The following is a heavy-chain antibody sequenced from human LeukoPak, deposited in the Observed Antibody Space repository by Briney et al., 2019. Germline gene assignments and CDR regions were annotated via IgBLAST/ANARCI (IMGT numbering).Heavy chain of an antibody. D-gene: IGHD2-15*01. Sequence: SVTVSCKASRGTFSSYAISWVRQAPGQGLEWMGGIIPIFGTANYAQKFQGRVTITTDESTSTAYMELSSLRSEDTAVYYCARKYCSGGSCYSGFDYWGQGTLVTVSS. V-gene: IGHV1-69*05. CDR1: RGTFSSYA. J-gene: IGHJ4*02. CDR2: IIPIFGTA. CDR3: ARKYCSGGSCYSGFDY.